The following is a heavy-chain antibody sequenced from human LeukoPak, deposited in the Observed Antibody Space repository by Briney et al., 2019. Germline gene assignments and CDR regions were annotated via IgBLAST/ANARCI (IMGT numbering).Heavy chain of an antibody. CDR2: INGNGGST. CDR3: AKSWAGAYFSFDY. CDR1: GFTFSLYG. D-gene: IGHD2/OR15-2a*01. J-gene: IGHJ4*02. V-gene: IGHV3-23*01. Sequence: GGSLRLSCAASGFTFSLYGMTWVRQAPGKGLEWVSSINGNGGSTNYADSVKGRFTISRDNSKNTVFLQMKSLRAEDTAVYYCAKSWAGAYFSFDYWGQGTLLTVSS.